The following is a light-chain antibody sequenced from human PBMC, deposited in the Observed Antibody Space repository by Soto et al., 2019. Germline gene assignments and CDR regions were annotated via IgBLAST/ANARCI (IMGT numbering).Light chain of an antibody. CDR1: QSVASA. CDR3: QNYKYWPYT. V-gene: IGKV3-15*01. J-gene: IGKJ2*01. CDR2: GAS. Sequence: ELLMTQSPDILSVSPGDTAILSCRASQSVASALAWYQQRPGQPPRVIMYGASVRSTGLPDRFSGSGSGTEFTLTITSLQSEDFAVYFCQNYKYWPYTFGQGTKVDIK.